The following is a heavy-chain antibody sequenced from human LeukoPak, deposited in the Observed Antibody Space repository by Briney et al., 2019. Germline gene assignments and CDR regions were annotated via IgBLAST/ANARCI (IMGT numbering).Heavy chain of an antibody. D-gene: IGHD1-26*01. CDR3: ARGRLHSAEFDP. Sequence: ASVKVSCKASEYTCTSYDINWVRQATGQGLEWLGWMNPNSGNTGYAQRFQGRISMTSNTDISTVYMELSSLISDDTAVYYCARGRLHSAEFDPWGQGTLVTVSS. V-gene: IGHV1-8*01. CDR1: EYTCTSYD. CDR2: MNPNSGNT. J-gene: IGHJ5*02.